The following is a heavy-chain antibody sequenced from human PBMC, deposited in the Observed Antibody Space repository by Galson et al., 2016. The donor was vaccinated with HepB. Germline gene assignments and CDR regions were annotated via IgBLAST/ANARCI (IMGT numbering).Heavy chain of an antibody. D-gene: IGHD4-17*01. CDR3: AREAPTTAGAFDI. CDR2: LYRDGST. Sequence: SLRLSCAASGFIFSNYAMSWVRQAPGKGLEWVPVLYRDGSTYYADSVKGRFTVSRDNAKNTLYMQMNSLRAEDTAVYYCAREAPTTAGAFDIWGQGTMVTVSS. V-gene: IGHV3-66*01. J-gene: IGHJ3*02. CDR1: GFIFSNYA.